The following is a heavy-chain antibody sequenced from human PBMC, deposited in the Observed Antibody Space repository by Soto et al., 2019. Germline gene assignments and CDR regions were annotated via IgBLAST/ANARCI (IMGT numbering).Heavy chain of an antibody. V-gene: IGHV3-30*18. CDR1: GFTFSSYG. J-gene: IGHJ6*03. Sequence: GGSLRLSCAASGFTFSSYGMHWVRQAPGKGLEWVAVISYDGSNKYYADSVKGRFTISRDNSKNTLYLQMNSLRAEDTAVYYCAKDFSDVAVAGTPYYYYYMDVWGKGTTVTVSS. CDR2: ISYDGSNK. CDR3: AKDFSDVAVAGTPYYYYYMDV. D-gene: IGHD6-19*01.